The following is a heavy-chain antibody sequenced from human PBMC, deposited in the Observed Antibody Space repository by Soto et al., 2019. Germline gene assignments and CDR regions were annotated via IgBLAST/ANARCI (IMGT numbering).Heavy chain of an antibody. J-gene: IGHJ6*02. CDR2: IWYDGSNK. V-gene: IGHV3-33*01. CDR3: ARGSYSGSYSYGGGGSLYYYYGMDV. Sequence: ESGGGVVQPGRSLRLSCAASGFTFSSYGMHWVRQAPGKGLEWVAVIWYDGSNKYYADSVKGRFTISRDNSKNTLYLQMNSLRAEDTAVYYCARGSYSGSYSYGGGGSLYYYYGMDVWGQGTTVTVSS. D-gene: IGHD1-26*01. CDR1: GFTFSSYG.